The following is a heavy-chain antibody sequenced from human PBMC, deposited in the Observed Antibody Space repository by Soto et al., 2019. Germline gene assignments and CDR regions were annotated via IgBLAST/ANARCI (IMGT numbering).Heavy chain of an antibody. D-gene: IGHD3-10*01. CDR3: ARDKRSRGYYGSGAPNWFDP. J-gene: IGHJ5*02. CDR2: IWYDGSNK. Sequence: QVQLVESGGGVVQPGRSLRLSCAASGFTFSSYGMHWVRQAPGKGLEWVAVIWYDGSNKYYADSVKGRFTISRDNSKNTLYLQMNSLRAEDTAVYYCARDKRSRGYYGSGAPNWFDPWGQGTLVTVSS. V-gene: IGHV3-33*01. CDR1: GFTFSSYG.